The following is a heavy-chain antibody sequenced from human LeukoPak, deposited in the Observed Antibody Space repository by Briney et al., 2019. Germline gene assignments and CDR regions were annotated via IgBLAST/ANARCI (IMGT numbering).Heavy chain of an antibody. CDR1: GYTFTSNY. D-gene: IGHD2-21*02. J-gene: IGHJ3*02. Sequence: ASVKVSCKASGYTFTSNYIHWVRQAPGQGLEWMGMIYPRDGSTSYAQKFQGRVTVTRDTSTSTAYMELSSLRSEDTAVYYCAREAYCGGDCYSSDAFDIWGQGTMVTVSS. CDR2: IYPRDGST. V-gene: IGHV1-46*01. CDR3: AREAYCGGDCYSSDAFDI.